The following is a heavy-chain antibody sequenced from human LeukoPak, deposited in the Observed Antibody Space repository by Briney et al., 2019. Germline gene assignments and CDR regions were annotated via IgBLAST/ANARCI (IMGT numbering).Heavy chain of an antibody. CDR2: IYHSGST. J-gene: IGHJ3*02. Sequence: SEALSLTCAVSGGSISSSNWWSWVRQPPGKGLERIGEIYHSGSTNYNPSLKSRVTISLDNSKNQFSLKLSSVTAADTAVYYCARVRIAAAGTPPDAFDIWGQGTMVTVSS. D-gene: IGHD6-13*01. CDR1: GGSISSSNW. V-gene: IGHV4-4*02. CDR3: ARVRIAAAGTPPDAFDI.